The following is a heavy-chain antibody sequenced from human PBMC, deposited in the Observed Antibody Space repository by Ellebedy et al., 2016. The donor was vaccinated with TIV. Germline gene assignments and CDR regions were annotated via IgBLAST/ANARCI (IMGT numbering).Heavy chain of an antibody. CDR2: INAYNGKT. J-gene: IGHJ4*02. CDR1: GYTFTTYG. CDR3: ARGGQNYFDY. V-gene: IGHV1-18*04. Sequence: ASVKVSCXATGYTFTTYGITWVRQAPGQGLEWMGWINAYNGKTNYEQNLQGRVTMTTDTSTTTAYMELRSLRSEDTAAYYCARGGQNYFDYWGQGTLVTVSS.